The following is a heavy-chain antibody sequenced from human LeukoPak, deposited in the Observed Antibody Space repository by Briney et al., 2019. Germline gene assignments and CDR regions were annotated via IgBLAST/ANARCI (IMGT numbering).Heavy chain of an antibody. CDR3: ARLWDDSKESEDYFDY. V-gene: IGHV3-66*01. J-gene: IGHJ4*02. CDR1: GFTFSSYY. Sequence: GGSLRLSCAASGFTFSSYYMSWVRQAPGKGLEWVSVIYTGGSTHYADSVKGRSTISRDNSKNTRYLQMNSLRAEDTAVYYCARLWDDSKESEDYFDYWGQGTLVTVSS. D-gene: IGHD4-11*01. CDR2: IYTGGST.